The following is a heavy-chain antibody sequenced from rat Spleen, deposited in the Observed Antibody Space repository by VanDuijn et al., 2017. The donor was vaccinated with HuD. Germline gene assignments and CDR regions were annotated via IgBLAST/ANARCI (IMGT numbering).Heavy chain of an antibody. D-gene: IGHD1-2*01. V-gene: IGHV5-27*01. Sequence: EVQLVESGGGLVQPGRSLKLSCAASGFTFSNYYMAWVRQAPTKGLEWVAYISTCGGSTYYRDSVTGRFTISRDNAKSTLYLQMDSLRSEDTATYYCTTVPINGAAISTLYVMDAWGQGASVTVSS. J-gene: IGHJ4*01. CDR1: GFTFSNYY. CDR3: TTVPINGAAISTLYVMDA. CDR2: ISTCGGST.